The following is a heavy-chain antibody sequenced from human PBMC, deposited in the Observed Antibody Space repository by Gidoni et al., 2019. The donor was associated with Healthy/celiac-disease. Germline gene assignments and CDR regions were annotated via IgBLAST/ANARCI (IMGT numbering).Heavy chain of an antibody. CDR3: ARDEGAHPWYFDY. CDR1: GFTFSSYS. CDR2: ISSSSSYI. Sequence: EVQLVESGGGLVKPGGSLRLSCAASGFTFSSYSMNWVRQAPGKGLEWVSSISSSSSYIYYADSVKGRFTISRDNAKNSLYLQMNSLRAEDTAVYYCARDEGAHPWYFDYWGQGTLVTVSS. V-gene: IGHV3-21*01. J-gene: IGHJ4*02.